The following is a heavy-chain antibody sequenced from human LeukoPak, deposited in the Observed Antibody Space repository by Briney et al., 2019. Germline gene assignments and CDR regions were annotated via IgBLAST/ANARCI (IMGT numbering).Heavy chain of an antibody. J-gene: IGHJ4*02. CDR2: INPNSGNT. V-gene: IGHV1-8*03. Sequence: ASVKVSCQASGYTFTGYYMHWVRQAPGQGLEWMGWINPNSGNTGYAQKFQGRVTITRNTSISTAYLQWSSLKASDTAMYYCARHLACSGGSCYQRDAYFDYWGQGTLVTVSS. CDR1: GYTFTGYY. D-gene: IGHD2-15*01. CDR3: ARHLACSGGSCYQRDAYFDY.